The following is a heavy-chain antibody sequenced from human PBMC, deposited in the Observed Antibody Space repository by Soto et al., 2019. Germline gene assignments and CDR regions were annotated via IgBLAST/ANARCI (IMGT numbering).Heavy chain of an antibody. J-gene: IGHJ6*02. CDR2: ISENGETT. Sequence: EVQVLESGGGVLQPGGSLRLSCVASGFTFNTHAMTWVRQGPGMGLEWTSSISENGETTYYADSVKGRFTVSRDNSQNMLYLPMNRLKVEVTDTYYCLKDWSGNKCPSMDVWGQGTTVTVSS. CDR1: GFTFNTHA. D-gene: IGHD3-3*01. V-gene: IGHV3-23*01. CDR3: LKDWSGNKCPSMDV.